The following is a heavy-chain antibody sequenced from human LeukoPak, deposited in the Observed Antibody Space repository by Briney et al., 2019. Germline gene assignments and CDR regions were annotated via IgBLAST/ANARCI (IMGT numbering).Heavy chain of an antibody. Sequence: LSGGSLRLSCAASGFTFSNYAMSWVRQAPGRWLEWVSAISGSGGSTYYADSVKGRFTISRDNSKNTLYLQMNSLRAEDTAVYYCAKDLAGSGSYSFDYWGQGTLVTVSS. CDR3: AKDLAGSGSYSFDY. D-gene: IGHD1-26*01. J-gene: IGHJ4*02. V-gene: IGHV3-23*01. CDR1: GFTFSNYA. CDR2: ISGSGGST.